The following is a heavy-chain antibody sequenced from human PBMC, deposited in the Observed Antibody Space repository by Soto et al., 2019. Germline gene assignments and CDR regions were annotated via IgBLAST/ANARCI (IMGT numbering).Heavy chain of an antibody. CDR1: GYSFTSYW. J-gene: IGHJ4*02. D-gene: IGHD3-3*01. CDR3: ATFRGTYYDFWSGYTSGWDWDY. CDR2: IYPGDSDT. V-gene: IGHV5-51*01. Sequence: PGESLKISCKGSGYSFTSYWIGWVRQMPGKGLEWMGIIYPGDSDTRYSPSFQGQVTISADKSISTAYLQWSSLKASDTAMYYCATFRGTYYDFWSGYTSGWDWDYWGQGTLVTVSS.